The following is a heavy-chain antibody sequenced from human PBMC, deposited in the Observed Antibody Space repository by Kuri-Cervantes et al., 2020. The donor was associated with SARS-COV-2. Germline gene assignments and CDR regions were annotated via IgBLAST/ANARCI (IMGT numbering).Heavy chain of an antibody. Sequence: GESLKISCAASGFTFNTYSMDWVRLAPGKGLEWLAYISKGSDTIYYADSVKGRFTISRDNAKNSLFLQMNSLRADDTAVYYCARIHSSSSGGYFDYWGQGTLVTVSS. V-gene: IGHV3-48*04. CDR3: ARIHSSSSGGYFDY. CDR1: GFTFNTYS. D-gene: IGHD6-6*01. J-gene: IGHJ4*02. CDR2: ISKGSDTI.